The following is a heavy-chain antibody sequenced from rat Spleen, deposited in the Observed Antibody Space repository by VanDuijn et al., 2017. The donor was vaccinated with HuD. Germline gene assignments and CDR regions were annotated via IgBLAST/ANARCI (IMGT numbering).Heavy chain of an antibody. CDR1: GFTFSNYG. V-gene: IGHV5S13*01. CDR2: ISTSGGST. D-gene: IGHD4-3*01. CDR3: ARHNSGYGVMDA. J-gene: IGHJ4*01. Sequence: EVQLVESGGGLVQPGRSLKLSCAASGFTFSNYGMAWVRQTPTRGLEWVASISTSGGSTYYRDSVKGRFTISRDDAKSILYLQMDSLRSEDTATYYCARHNSGYGVMDAWGQGASVTVSS.